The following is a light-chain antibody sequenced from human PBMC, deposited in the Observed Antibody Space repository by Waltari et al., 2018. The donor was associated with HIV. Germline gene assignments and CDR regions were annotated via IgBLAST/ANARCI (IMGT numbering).Light chain of an antibody. CDR2: GAS. V-gene: IGKV3-20*01. CDR3: NHYVSSRWT. J-gene: IGKJ1*01. Sequence: EIVLTPSPGTLSLSPGDTFTLSCRASQAVDSRYLAWYQQKGGQAPSLVIYGASSRASGIPYRFSGSGSGTDFSLTIRRLEPEDFAVYYCNHYVSSRWTFGQGT. CDR1: QAVDSRY.